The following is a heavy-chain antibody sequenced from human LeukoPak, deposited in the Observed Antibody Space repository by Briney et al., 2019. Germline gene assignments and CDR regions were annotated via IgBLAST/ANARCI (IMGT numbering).Heavy chain of an antibody. J-gene: IGHJ6*03. D-gene: IGHD2-2*01. CDR1: GFTFSSYA. Sequence: GGSLRLSCAASGFTFSSYAMSWVCQAPGKGLEWVSAISGSGGSTYYADSVKGRFTISRDSSKNTLYLQMNSLRAEDTAVYYCAKDGGYCSSTSCYLYYMDVWGKGTTVTVSS. V-gene: IGHV3-23*01. CDR2: ISGSGGST. CDR3: AKDGGYCSSTSCYLYYMDV.